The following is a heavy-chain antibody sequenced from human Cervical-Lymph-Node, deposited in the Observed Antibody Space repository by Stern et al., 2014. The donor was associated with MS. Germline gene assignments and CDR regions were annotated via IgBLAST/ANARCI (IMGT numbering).Heavy chain of an antibody. D-gene: IGHD3-3*01. CDR3: ARVKDDFWSDIYAMDV. CDR2: ISYTSNYM. Sequence: EVQLVESGGGLVKPGGSLRLSCAASGFTFSSYSMNWVRQAPGKGLEWVSSISYTSNYMYYADSLKGRLTISRDNAKNSVYLQMNSLRAEDTAVYYCARVKDDFWSDIYAMDVWGQGTTVTVSS. J-gene: IGHJ6*02. CDR1: GFTFSSYS. V-gene: IGHV3-21*01.